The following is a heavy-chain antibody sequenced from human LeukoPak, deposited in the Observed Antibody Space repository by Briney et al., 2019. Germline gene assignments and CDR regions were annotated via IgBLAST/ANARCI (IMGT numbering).Heavy chain of an antibody. J-gene: IGHJ6*02. Sequence: GGSLRLSCAASRFMFSGYSMNWVRQAPGKGLEWVSYISESSSYTYYADSVKGRFTISRDSAKNSLYLQMSSLRDEDTAIYYCARDREAKARIGGMDVWGQGTTVIVSS. CDR3: ARDREAKARIGGMDV. V-gene: IGHV3-21*06. CDR1: RFMFSGYS. D-gene: IGHD5-12*01. CDR2: ISESSSYT.